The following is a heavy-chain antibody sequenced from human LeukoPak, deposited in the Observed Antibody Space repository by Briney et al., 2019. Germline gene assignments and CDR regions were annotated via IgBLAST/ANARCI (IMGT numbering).Heavy chain of an antibody. D-gene: IGHD3-3*01. J-gene: IGHJ4*02. CDR3: ARDPRDYDFWSGYRPFDY. V-gene: IGHV3-7*01. CDR1: GFTFSSYA. CDR2: IKQDGSEK. Sequence: GGSLRLSCAASGFTFSSYAMSWVRQAPGKGLEWVANIKQDGSEKYYVDSVKGRFTISRDNAKNSLYLQMNSLRAEDTAVYYCARDPRDYDFWSGYRPFDYWGQGTLVTVSS.